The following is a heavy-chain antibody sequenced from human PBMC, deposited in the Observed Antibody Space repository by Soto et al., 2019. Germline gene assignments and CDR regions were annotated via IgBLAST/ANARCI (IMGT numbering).Heavy chain of an antibody. V-gene: IGHV1-18*01. CDR1: GYTFTSYG. CDR3: ARDTIYYYDSSGYYNWFDP. J-gene: IGHJ5*02. D-gene: IGHD3-22*01. CDR2: ISAYNGNT. Sequence: ASVKVSCKASGYTFTSYGISWVRQAPGQGLEWMGWISAYNGNTNYAQKLQGRVTMTTDTSTNTAYMELRSLRSDDTAVYYCARDTIYYYDSSGYYNWFDPWGQGTLVTVSS.